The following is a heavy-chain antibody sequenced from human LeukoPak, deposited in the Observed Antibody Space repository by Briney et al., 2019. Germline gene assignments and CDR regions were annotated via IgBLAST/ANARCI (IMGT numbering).Heavy chain of an antibody. CDR2: MNPNSGNT. CDR1: EYAFTSYD. CDR3: AIRYGSGEKYYYYYYMGV. D-gene: IGHD3-10*01. J-gene: IGHJ6*03. V-gene: IGHV1-8*01. Sequence: ASVKVSCKASEYAFTSYDINWVRQATGQGLEWMGWMNPNSGNTGYAQKFQGRVTMTRNTSISTAYMELSSLRSEDTAVYYCAIRYGSGEKYYYYYYMGVWGKGTTVTVSS.